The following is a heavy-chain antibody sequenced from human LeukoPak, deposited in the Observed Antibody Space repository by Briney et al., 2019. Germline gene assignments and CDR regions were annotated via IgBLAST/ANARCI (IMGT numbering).Heavy chain of an antibody. D-gene: IGHD1-26*01. J-gene: IGHJ4*02. CDR1: GFTFSNYG. CDR2: IWYDGSNK. V-gene: IGHV3-33*08. CDR3: ARDTDGGSAIDY. Sequence: GGSLRLSCAGSGFTFSNYGMHWVRQAPGKGLEWVAVIWYDGSNKYYADSVKGRFTISRDNSKNTLYLQMNSLRAEDTAVYYCARDTDGGSAIDYWGQGTLVTVSS.